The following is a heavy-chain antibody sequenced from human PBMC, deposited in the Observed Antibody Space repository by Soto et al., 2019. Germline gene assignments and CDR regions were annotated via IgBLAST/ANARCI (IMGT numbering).Heavy chain of an antibody. V-gene: IGHV1-2*02. CDR3: ARLRRTHYGMDI. CDR2: INPNRGGT. CDR1: GDTLTDYY. J-gene: IGHJ6*02. Sequence: GSVKVSCKASGDTLTDYYIHWVRQAPGQGLEWMGWINPNRGGTNYAQKFQGRVTMTRDTTISTAYMDLSRLTPDATAVYYCARLRRTHYGMDIWGQGTTVTVSS. D-gene: IGHD2-2*01.